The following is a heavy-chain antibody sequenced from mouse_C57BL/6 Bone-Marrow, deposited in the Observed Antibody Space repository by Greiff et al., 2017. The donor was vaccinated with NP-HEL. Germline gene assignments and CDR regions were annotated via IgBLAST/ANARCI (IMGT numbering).Heavy chain of an antibody. Sequence: EVQRVESGGDLVKPGGSLKLSCAASGFTFSSYGMSWVRQTPDKRLEWVATISSGGSYTYYPDSVKGRFTISRDNAKNTLYLQMSSLKSEDTAMYYCTRPIDYGNYCDWYFDVWGTGTTVTVSS. V-gene: IGHV5-6*01. J-gene: IGHJ1*03. CDR1: GFTFSSYG. CDR3: TRPIDYGNYCDWYFDV. CDR2: ISSGGSYT. D-gene: IGHD2-1*01.